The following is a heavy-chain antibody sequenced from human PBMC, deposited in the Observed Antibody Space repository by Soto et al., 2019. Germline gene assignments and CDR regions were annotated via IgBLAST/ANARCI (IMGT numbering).Heavy chain of an antibody. D-gene: IGHD3-22*01. CDR3: ATDSSGHSLSLGMDV. J-gene: IGHJ6*04. Sequence: ASVKVSCKVSGYTLTELSMHWVRQAPGKGLEWMGGFDPEDGETIYAQNFQGRFTLTEATFKEIAYMEFSSLSFEDTALYYCATDSSGHSLSLGMDVWGKGTTVTVSS. V-gene: IGHV1-24*01. CDR1: GYTLTELS. CDR2: FDPEDGET.